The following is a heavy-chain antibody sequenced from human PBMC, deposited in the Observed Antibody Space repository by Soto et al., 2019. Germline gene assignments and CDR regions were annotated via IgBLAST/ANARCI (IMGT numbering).Heavy chain of an antibody. J-gene: IGHJ4*02. Sequence: PSETLSLTCAVYGGSFSGYYWSWIRQPPGKGLEWIGEINHSGSTNYNPSLKSRVTISVDTSKNQFSLKLSSVTAADTAVYYCATGTITMIPYYYWGRRTRVTVSS. CDR2: INHSGST. CDR1: GGSFSGYY. D-gene: IGHD3-22*01. V-gene: IGHV4-34*01. CDR3: ATGTITMIPYYY.